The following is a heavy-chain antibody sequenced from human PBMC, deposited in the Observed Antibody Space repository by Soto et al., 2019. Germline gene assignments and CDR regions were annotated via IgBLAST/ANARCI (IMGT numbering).Heavy chain of an antibody. D-gene: IGHD4-17*01. J-gene: IGHJ4*02. CDR1: GFTFDDYA. CDR3: AKENGDYDFGDRPRSLNY. V-gene: IGHV3-9*01. Sequence: EVQLVESGGGLVQPGRSLRLSCAASGFTFDDYAMHWVRQAPGKGLEWVSGISWNSGSIGYADSVKGRFTISRDNAKNSLYLQMNSLRAEDTALYYCAKENGDYDFGDRPRSLNYWGQGTLVTVSS. CDR2: ISWNSGSI.